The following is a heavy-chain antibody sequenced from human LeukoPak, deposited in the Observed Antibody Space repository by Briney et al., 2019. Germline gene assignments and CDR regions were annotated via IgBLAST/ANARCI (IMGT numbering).Heavy chain of an antibody. D-gene: IGHD3-22*01. CDR2: INDNSRSI. Sequence: GGSLRLSCAVSGFTFSSYSMNWVRQAPGKGLEWVSSINDNSRSIFYTDSLKGRFTVSRDNAKNSLYLQMNNLRAEDTAVYYCAKSVSSYYDWFDPWGQGTLVIVPS. J-gene: IGHJ5*02. CDR3: AKSVSSYYDWFDP. CDR1: GFTFSSYS. V-gene: IGHV3-21*01.